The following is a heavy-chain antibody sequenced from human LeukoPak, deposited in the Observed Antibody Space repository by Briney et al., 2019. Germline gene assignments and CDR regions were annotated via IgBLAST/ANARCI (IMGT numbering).Heavy chain of an antibody. Sequence: ASVKVSCKASGYTFTSYAMHWVRQAPGQRREWMGGINAGNVNTKYPQKFQGRVTSTRDTSASTAYMELSSLRSDDTAVYYCARAGYYGMDVWGQGTPVTVSS. CDR3: ARAGYYGMDV. CDR1: GYTFTSYA. J-gene: IGHJ6*02. CDR2: INAGNVNT. V-gene: IGHV1-3*01.